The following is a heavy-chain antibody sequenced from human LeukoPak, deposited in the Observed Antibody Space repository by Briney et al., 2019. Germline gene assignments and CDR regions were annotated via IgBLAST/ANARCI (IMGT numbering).Heavy chain of an antibody. CDR1: GDSVSNDNAV. CDR3: ARGLMATGFDP. D-gene: IGHD5-24*01. V-gene: IGHV6-1*01. Sequence: SQTLSLTCAISGDSVSNDNAVWNWIRQSPSRGLEWLGRTYYRCRWNYDYAGSVKGRMTINPDTSKNQFSLQLNSVAPEDTALYYCARGLMATGFDPWGQGTLVTVSS. CDR2: TYYRCRWNY. J-gene: IGHJ5*02.